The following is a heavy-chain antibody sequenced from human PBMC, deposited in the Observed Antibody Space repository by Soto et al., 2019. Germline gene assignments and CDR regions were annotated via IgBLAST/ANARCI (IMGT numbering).Heavy chain of an antibody. J-gene: IGHJ3*02. CDR3: TGSGGSLVAFDS. CDR2: MNPNSGNT. V-gene: IGHV1-8*01. D-gene: IGHD2-15*01. Sequence: ASVKVSCKASGYTFTSYDINWVRQATGQGLEWMGWMNPNSGNTGYAQKFQGRVTMTRNTSISTAYMELSSLRSEDTAVYYCTGSGGSLVAFDSWGQGTRVTVAS. CDR1: GYTFTSYD.